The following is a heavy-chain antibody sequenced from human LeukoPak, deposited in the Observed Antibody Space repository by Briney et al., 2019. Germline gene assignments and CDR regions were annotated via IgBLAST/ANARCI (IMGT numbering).Heavy chain of an antibody. Sequence: VASVKVSCKASGYTLTNYGISWVRQAPGQGLEWMGWISGYNGNTKYAQKFQGRVTMTTDTSTTTAYIELRSLRSDDTAVYYCARSLNYYSGNYQLYDYWGQGTLVTVSS. V-gene: IGHV1-18*01. J-gene: IGHJ4*02. CDR1: GYTLTNYG. D-gene: IGHD1-26*01. CDR2: ISGYNGNT. CDR3: ARSLNYYSGNYQLYDY.